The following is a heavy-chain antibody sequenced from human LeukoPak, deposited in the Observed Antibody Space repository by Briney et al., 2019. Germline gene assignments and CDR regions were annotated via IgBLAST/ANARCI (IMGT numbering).Heavy chain of an antibody. D-gene: IGHD1-1*01. CDR1: GFTFSSYS. CDR2: ISSSSSTI. J-gene: IGHJ6*03. Sequence: GGSLRLSCAASGFTFSSYSMNWVRQAPGKGLEWVSYISSSSSTIYYADSVKGRFTISRDNAKNSLYLQMNSLRAEDTAVYYCARAPWSYYYYYMDVWGKGTTVTVSS. CDR3: ARAPWSYYYYYMDV. V-gene: IGHV3-48*01.